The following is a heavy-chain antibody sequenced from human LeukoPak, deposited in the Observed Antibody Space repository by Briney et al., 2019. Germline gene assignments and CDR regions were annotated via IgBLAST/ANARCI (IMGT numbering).Heavy chain of an antibody. J-gene: IGHJ4*02. V-gene: IGHV3-48*04. D-gene: IGHD1-26*01. CDR1: GFTFSSYS. CDR2: ISSSSSTI. Sequence: QSGGSLRLSCAASGFTFSSYSMNWVRQAPGKGLEWVSYISSSSSTIYYADSVKGRFTISRDNAKNSLYLQMNSLRAEDTAVYYCATASGTYTSTYWGQGILVTVSS. CDR3: ATASGTYTSTY.